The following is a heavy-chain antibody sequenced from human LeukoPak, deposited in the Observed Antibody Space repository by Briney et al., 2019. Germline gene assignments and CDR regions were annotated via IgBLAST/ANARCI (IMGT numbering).Heavy chain of an antibody. CDR1: GFTFSTYW. D-gene: IGHD3-22*01. Sequence: GGSLILSCASSGFTFSTYWMSWVRQAPGKGLEWVANIKEDGSDKYYGDSVKGRFTISRDNAKNALYLQMNSLRAEDTAVYYWARDSSGYQGGQGTLVTVSS. J-gene: IGHJ4*02. V-gene: IGHV3-7*01. CDR2: IKEDGSDK. CDR3: ARDSSGYQ.